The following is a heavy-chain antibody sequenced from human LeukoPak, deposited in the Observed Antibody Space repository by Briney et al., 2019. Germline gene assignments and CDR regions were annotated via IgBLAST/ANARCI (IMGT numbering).Heavy chain of an antibody. D-gene: IGHD6-19*01. CDR3: AKGSSSGWPYYFDY. CDR2: ITGGGST. V-gene: IGHV3-23*01. J-gene: IGHJ4*02. Sequence: PGGSLRLSCAASGFTFSSYAMSWVRQAPEKGLEWVSAITGGGSTYYADSVKGRVTISRDNSKNTLYLQMNSLRVDDMAVYYCAKGSSSGWPYYFDYWGQGTLVTVSS. CDR1: GFTFSSYA.